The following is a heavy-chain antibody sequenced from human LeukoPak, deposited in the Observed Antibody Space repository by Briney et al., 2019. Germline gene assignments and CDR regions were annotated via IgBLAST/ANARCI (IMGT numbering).Heavy chain of an antibody. Sequence: SVKVSCKASGGTFSSCAISWVRQAPGQGLEWMGRIIPILGIANYAQKFQGRVTITADKSTSTAYMELSSLRSEDTAVYYCARDRASYGGTSAFDIWGQGTMVAVSS. V-gene: IGHV1-69*04. J-gene: IGHJ3*02. CDR2: IIPILGIA. D-gene: IGHD4-23*01. CDR1: GGTFSSCA. CDR3: ARDRASYGGTSAFDI.